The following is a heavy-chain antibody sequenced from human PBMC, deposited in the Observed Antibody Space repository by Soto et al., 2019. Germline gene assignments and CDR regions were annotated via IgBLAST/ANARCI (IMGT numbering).Heavy chain of an antibody. CDR2: IYHSGST. CDR3: ARGADIVAGVFDY. V-gene: IGHV4-30-2*01. J-gene: IGHJ4*02. Sequence: QLQLQESGSGLVKPSQTLSLTCAVSGGSISSGGYSWSWIRQPPGKGLEWIRYIYHSGSTYYNPSLKSRVTISVNRSKNQFSLKLSSVPAADTAVYYCARGADIVAGVFDYWGQGTLVTVSS. D-gene: IGHD5-12*01. CDR1: GGSISSGGYS.